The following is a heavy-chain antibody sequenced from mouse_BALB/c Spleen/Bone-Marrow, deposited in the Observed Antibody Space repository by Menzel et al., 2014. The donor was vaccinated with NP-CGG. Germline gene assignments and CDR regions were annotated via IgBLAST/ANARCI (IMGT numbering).Heavy chain of an antibody. D-gene: IGHD2-4*01. CDR1: GHTFSTYW. V-gene: IGHV1-7*01. Sequence: QVQLKESGAELAKPGASVKMSCKASGHTFSTYWMHWVKQRPGQGLEWIGYINPSIGYADYVQKFKDKATLTADNSSSIVYMQLRSLTSEDSAIYYCAMITFTMDYWGQGTSVTVSS. J-gene: IGHJ4*01. CDR3: AMITFTMDY. CDR2: INPSIGYA.